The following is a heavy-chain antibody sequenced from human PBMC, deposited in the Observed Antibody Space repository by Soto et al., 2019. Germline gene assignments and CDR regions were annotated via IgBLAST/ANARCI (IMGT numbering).Heavy chain of an antibody. V-gene: IGHV3-74*01. J-gene: IGHJ6*03. CDR3: ARVGTGYYYKYV. D-gene: IGHD1-1*01. CDR1: GFTFSSYW. CDR2: INSDGTTT. Sequence: EVQLVESGGGLVQPGGSLRLSCAASGFTFSSYWMHWVRHAPGKGLVWVSRINSDGTTTTYADSVKGRFTISRDNAKNTLYVEMNSLRAEDTAVYYCARVGTGYYYKYVWGKGTTVTVSS.